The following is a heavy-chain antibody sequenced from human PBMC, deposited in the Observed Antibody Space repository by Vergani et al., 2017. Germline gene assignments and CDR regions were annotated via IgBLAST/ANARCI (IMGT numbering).Heavy chain of an antibody. J-gene: IGHJ6*02. V-gene: IGHV1-69*01. Sequence: QVQLVQSGAEVKKPGSSVKVSCKASGGTFSSYAISWVRQAPGQGLEWMGGIIPIFGTANYAQKFQGRVTITADESTSTAYMELSSLRSEDTAMYYCARHPLYGGNSWLVPHYGMDVWGQGTTVTVSS. D-gene: IGHD4-23*01. CDR2: IIPIFGTA. CDR1: GGTFSSYA. CDR3: ARHPLYGGNSWLVPHYGMDV.